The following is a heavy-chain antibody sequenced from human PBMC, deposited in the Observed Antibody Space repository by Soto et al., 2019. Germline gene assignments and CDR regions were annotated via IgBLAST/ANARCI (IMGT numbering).Heavy chain of an antibody. D-gene: IGHD6-13*01. V-gene: IGHV3-23*01. CDR1: GFTFSSYA. J-gene: IGHJ6*02. CDR3: AKGLRAAAAGTDYFYYYGMDV. CDR2: ISGSGGST. Sequence: GSLRLSCAASGFTFSSYAMSWVRQAPGKGLEWVSAISGSGGSTYYADSVKGRFTISRDNSKNTLYLQMNSLRAEDTAVYYCAKGLRAAAAGTDYFYYYGMDVWGQGTTVTVSS.